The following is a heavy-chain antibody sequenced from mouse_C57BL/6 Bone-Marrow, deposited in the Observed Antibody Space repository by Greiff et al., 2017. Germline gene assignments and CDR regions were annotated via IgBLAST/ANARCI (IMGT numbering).Heavy chain of an antibody. V-gene: IGHV1-26*01. D-gene: IGHD1-1*01. CDR1: GYTFTDYY. J-gene: IGHJ1*03. CDR3: ARDGSSYGDFEV. Sequence: VQLQQSGPELVKPGASVKISCKASGYTFTDYYMNWVKQSHGKSLEWIGDINPNNGGTSYNQKFKGKATLTVDKSSSTAYMELRSLTSEDSAVYYCARDGSSYGDFEVWGTGTTVTVSS. CDR2: INPNNGGT.